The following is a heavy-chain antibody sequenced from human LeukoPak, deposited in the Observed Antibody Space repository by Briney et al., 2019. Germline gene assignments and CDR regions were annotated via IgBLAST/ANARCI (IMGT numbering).Heavy chain of an antibody. D-gene: IGHD5-18*01. V-gene: IGHV3-74*01. CDR1: GFTFSSYW. CDR2: INIDGSGT. CDR3: AKVQPGYYYMDV. J-gene: IGHJ6*03. Sequence: AGGSLRLSCAASGFTFSSYWMHWVRQAPGKGLAWVSRINIDGSGTSYADSVKGRFTISRDNAKHTLYLQMNSLRAEDTAVYYCAKVQPGYYYMDVWGKGTTVTVSS.